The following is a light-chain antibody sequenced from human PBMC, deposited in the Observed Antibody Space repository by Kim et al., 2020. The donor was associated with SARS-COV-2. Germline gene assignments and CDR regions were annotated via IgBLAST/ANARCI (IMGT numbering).Light chain of an antibody. CDR3: QQRGHWPHS. V-gene: IGKV3-11*01. Sequence: VSPGEKVARSCRASQSVGTSLAWYQQRPGQAPRLLIYDASNGATGIPARFTGGGSGTDLTLTISGLEPEDFAVYYCQQRGHWPHSFGQGTKLEI. CDR2: DAS. CDR1: QSVGTS. J-gene: IGKJ2*03.